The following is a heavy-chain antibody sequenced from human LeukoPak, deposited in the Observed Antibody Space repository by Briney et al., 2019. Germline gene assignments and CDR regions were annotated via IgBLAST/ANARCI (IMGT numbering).Heavy chain of an antibody. CDR2: INHSGST. J-gene: IGHJ4*02. V-gene: IGHV4-34*01. CDR3: ARTAMTNVPIDY. D-gene: IGHD5-18*01. CDR1: GGSFSGDY. Sequence: SETLSLTCAVYGGSFSGDYWSWIRQPPGKGLEWIGEINHSGSTNYNPSLKSRVTISVDPSKNQFSLKLSSVTAADTAVYYCARTAMTNVPIDYWGQGTLVTVSS.